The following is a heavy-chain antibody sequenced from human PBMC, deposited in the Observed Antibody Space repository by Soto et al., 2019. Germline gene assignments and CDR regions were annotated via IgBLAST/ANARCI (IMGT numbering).Heavy chain of an antibody. J-gene: IGHJ6*02. D-gene: IGHD3-3*01. CDR2: IIPIFGTA. CDR1: GGTFSSYA. V-gene: IGHV1-69*13. Sequence: GASVKVSCKASGGTFSSYAISWVRQAPGQGLEWMRGIIPIFGTANYAQKFQGRVTITADESTSTAYMELSSLRSEDTAAYYCARGITGVVIIPVSPLYGMDVWGQGTTVTVSS. CDR3: ARGITGVVIIPVSPLYGMDV.